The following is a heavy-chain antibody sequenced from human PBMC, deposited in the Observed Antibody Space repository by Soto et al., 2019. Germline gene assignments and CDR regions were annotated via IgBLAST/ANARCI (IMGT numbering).Heavy chain of an antibody. V-gene: IGHV4-59*12. CDR2: ISYSGST. Sequence: SETLSLTCTVSGGSISSYYWSWIRQPPGKGLEWIGYISYSGSTNYNPSLKSRVTISIDTSKNQFSLKLSSVTAADTAVYYCARAGTWRYGRPLFDYWGQGTLVTVSS. CDR3: ARAGTWRYGRPLFDY. J-gene: IGHJ4*02. D-gene: IGHD5-18*01. CDR1: GGSISSYY.